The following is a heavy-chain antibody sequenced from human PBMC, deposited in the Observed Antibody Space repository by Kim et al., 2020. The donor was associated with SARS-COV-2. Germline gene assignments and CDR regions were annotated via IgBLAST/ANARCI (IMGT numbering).Heavy chain of an antibody. D-gene: IGHD3-10*01. Sequence: ASVKVSCKASVYTFTSYDINWVRQAAGQGLEWMGWMNANSGNTGYAQKFQGRVTFTGITSISTAYMELSSLTSEDTAVYYCARGRTYGVPYYFDYWGQGTLVTVPS. V-gene: IGHV1-8*01. CDR3: ARGRTYGVPYYFDY. CDR1: VYTFTSYD. CDR2: MNANSGNT. J-gene: IGHJ4*02.